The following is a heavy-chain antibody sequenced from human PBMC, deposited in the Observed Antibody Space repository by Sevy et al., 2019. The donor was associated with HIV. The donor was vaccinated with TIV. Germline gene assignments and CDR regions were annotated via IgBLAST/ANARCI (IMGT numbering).Heavy chain of an antibody. V-gene: IGHV3-23*01. CDR2: LDNSGDNT. CDR3: AKLGGNAYDSSGYYPYYFDY. CDR1: GFTFDNYA. D-gene: IGHD3-22*01. Sequence: GGSLRLSCAASGFTFDNYAMTWVRQTPGKGLEWVSTLDNSGDNTYNADSVKGRFTISRDNSKNTLYLQMNSLRAEDTAVYYCAKLGGNAYDSSGYYPYYFDYWGQGTLVTVSS. J-gene: IGHJ4*02.